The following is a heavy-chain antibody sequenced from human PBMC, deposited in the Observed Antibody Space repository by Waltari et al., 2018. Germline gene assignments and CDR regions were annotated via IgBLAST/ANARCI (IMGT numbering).Heavy chain of an antibody. D-gene: IGHD3-10*01. CDR1: GYTFSDYY. CDR3: ATALGDNTSASRPFHL. CDR2: VDPEAGQA. J-gene: IGHJ3*01. V-gene: IGHV1-69-2*01. Sequence: EVQLRQSGAELRKPGTPVQISCKASGYTFSDYYIHWVQQAPGKGLQWVGLVDPEAGQARYAEKLQGRVTITADTSTDTAYLELSSLTSEDTAVFYCATALGDNTSASRPFHLWGQGTVITVSS.